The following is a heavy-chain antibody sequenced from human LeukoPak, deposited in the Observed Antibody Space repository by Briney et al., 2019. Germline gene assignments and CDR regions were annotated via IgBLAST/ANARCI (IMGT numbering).Heavy chain of an antibody. Sequence: GGSLRLSCEASGFTFSSYAMRWVRQAPGKGLEWVSVISGSGDSTYYADSVEGRCTISRDNSKDALYLQMNSLRAEDTAVYYCARVGYSGYDYDYWGQGTLVTVSS. CDR3: ARVGYSGYDYDY. J-gene: IGHJ4*02. CDR1: GFTFSSYA. CDR2: ISGSGDST. V-gene: IGHV3-23*01. D-gene: IGHD5-12*01.